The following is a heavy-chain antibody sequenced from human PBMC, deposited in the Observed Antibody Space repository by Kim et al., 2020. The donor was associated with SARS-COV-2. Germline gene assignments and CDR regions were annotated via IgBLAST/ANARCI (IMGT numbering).Heavy chain of an antibody. CDR1: GFTFSSYA. D-gene: IGHD6-13*01. CDR3: VKGSIAAAGAESGRKNWFDP. CDR2: ISSNGGST. V-gene: IGHV3-64D*06. Sequence: GGPLRLSCSASGFTFSSYAMHWVRQAPGKGLEYVSAISSNGGSTYYADSVKGRFTISRDNSKNTLYLQMSSLRAEDTAVYYCVKGSIAAAGAESGRKNWFDPWGQGTLVTVSS. J-gene: IGHJ5*02.